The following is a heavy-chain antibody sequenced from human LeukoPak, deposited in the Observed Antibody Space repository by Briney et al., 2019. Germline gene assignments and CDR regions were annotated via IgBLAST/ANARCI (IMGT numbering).Heavy chain of an antibody. J-gene: IGHJ4*02. Sequence: KNGESLKISCKGSGYSFTSYWIGWVRQMPGKGLEWMGIIYPGDSDTRYSPSFQGQVTISADKSISTAYLQWSSLKASDTAMYYCARQGYSYGSAYYFDYWGQGTLVTVSS. CDR3: ARQGYSYGSAYYFDY. CDR2: IYPGDSDT. D-gene: IGHD5-18*01. V-gene: IGHV5-51*01. CDR1: GYSFTSYW.